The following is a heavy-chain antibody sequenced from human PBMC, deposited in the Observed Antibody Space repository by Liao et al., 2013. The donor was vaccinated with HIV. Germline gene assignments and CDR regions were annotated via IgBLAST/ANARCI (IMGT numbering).Heavy chain of an antibody. CDR2: VYYSGNA. V-gene: IGHV4-59*01. CDR1: SDSLTDYY. Sequence: QVQLQESGPGLVKPSETLSLTCSVSSDSLTDYYWSWIRQPPGKGLEWIGYVYYSGNANYNPALKSRITISVDTSKRQFSLSLTSVTAADTAVYYCARVLRPEVAVALDYWGQGSLVTVSS. J-gene: IGHJ4*02. D-gene: IGHD1-14*01. CDR3: ARVLRPEVAVALDY.